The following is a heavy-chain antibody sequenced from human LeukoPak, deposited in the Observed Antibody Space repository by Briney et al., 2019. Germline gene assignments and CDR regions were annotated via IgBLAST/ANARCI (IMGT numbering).Heavy chain of an antibody. Sequence: PSETLSLTCAVYGGSFSGYYWSWIRQPPGKGLEWIGEINHSGSTNYNPSLKSRVTISVDKSKSQFSLRLSSVTAADTAVYYCASNGYYCIEVWGKGTTVTVSS. CDR1: GGSFSGYY. CDR2: INHSGST. V-gene: IGHV4-34*01. J-gene: IGHJ6*03. D-gene: IGHD2-8*01. CDR3: ASNGYYCIEV.